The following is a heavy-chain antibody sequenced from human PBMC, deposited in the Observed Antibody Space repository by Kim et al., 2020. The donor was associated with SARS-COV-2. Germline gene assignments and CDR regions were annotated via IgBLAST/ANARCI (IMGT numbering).Heavy chain of an antibody. D-gene: IGHD2-15*01. J-gene: IGHJ4*03. CDR2: ISSSSSTI. V-gene: IGHV3-48*04. CDR3: PTKAPDVFPIISGCRHPKDNSPVVLATGYF. Sequence: GGSLRLSCAASGFTFSSYSMNWVRQAPGKGLEWVSYISSSSSTIYYADSVKGRFTISRDNAKNSLYLQMNSLRAEDTAVYYSPTKAPDVFPIISGCRHPKDNSPVVLATGYF. CDR1: GFTFSSYS.